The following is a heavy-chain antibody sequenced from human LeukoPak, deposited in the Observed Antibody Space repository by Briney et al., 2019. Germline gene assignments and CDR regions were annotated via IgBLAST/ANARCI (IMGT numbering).Heavy chain of an antibody. CDR2: IKQDGSEK. D-gene: IGHD3-16*01. CDR3: AKDWGP. J-gene: IGHJ5*02. V-gene: IGHV3-7*01. Sequence: GGSLRLSCAASGFAFSDYWMAWARQAPGQGLEWVAVIKQDGSEKYYVDSVKGRFTISRDNAKNSLYLQMNSLRADDTAVYYCAKDWGPWGQGTLVTVSS. CDR1: GFAFSDYW.